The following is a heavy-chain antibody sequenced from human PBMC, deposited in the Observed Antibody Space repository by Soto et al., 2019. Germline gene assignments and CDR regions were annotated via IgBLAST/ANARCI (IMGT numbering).Heavy chain of an antibody. CDR2: ISYDGSNK. V-gene: IGHV3-30*03. J-gene: IGHJ5*02. CDR1: EFIFSSYG. Sequence: GGSLRLSCAASEFIFSSYGIHWVRQAPGKGLEWVALISYDGSNKYYADSVKGRFTISRENSRDTSSRTVYMELNSLRSDDTAVYYCARDLGEFDYGGNYNWFDPWGQGTLVTVSS. D-gene: IGHD4-17*01. CDR3: ARDLGEFDYGGNYNWFDP.